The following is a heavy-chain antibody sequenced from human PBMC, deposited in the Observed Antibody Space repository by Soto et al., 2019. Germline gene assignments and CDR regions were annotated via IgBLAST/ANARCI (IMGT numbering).Heavy chain of an antibody. V-gene: IGHV4-39*01. D-gene: IGHD1-1*01. CDR2: IYYSGST. CDR1: HGSSNRSSYY. CDR3: AGLCVDNARGPLLNES. Sequence: TLSLSCTVPHGSSNRSSYYWGCIRQPPRKGLEWIGSIYYSGSTYYNPSLKSRVTISVDTSKNQFSLKLSSVTAAHTAVYYFAGLCVDNARGPLLNESWGQAT. J-gene: IGHJ1*01.